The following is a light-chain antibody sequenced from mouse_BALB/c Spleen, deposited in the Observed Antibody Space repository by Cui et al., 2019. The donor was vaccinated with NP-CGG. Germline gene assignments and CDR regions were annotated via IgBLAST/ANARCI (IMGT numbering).Light chain of an antibody. Sequence: QAVVTQGSALTTSPGETVTLTCRSSTGAVTTSNYANWVQEKPDHLFTGLIGGTNNRAPGVPARFSGSLIGDKAALTITGAHTEDEAIYFCALWYSNHWVFGGGTKLTVL. V-gene: IGLV1*01. CDR3: ALWYSNHWV. CDR1: TGAVTTSNY. CDR2: GTN. J-gene: IGLJ1*01.